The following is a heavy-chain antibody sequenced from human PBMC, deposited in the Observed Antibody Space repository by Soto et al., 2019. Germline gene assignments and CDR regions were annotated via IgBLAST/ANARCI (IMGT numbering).Heavy chain of an antibody. J-gene: IGHJ4*02. Sequence: EVQLVESGGGLVQSGGSLRLSCATSGFTFSSEWMHWVRQAPGKGLVWVSRINKDGSYRNYADFVEGRFIISRDDAKSELYLQMERLRAEDTAVYYCARGGLEPFDYLGQGALVAVSS. V-gene: IGHV3-74*01. CDR3: ARGGLEPFDY. CDR1: GFTFSSEW. D-gene: IGHD1-1*01. CDR2: INKDGSYR.